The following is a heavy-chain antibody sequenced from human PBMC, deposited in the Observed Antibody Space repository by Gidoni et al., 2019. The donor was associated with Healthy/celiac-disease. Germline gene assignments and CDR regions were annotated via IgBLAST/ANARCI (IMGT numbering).Heavy chain of an antibody. CDR3: ARDVPLLAVAGTGRWFDP. CDR2: ISSSSSTI. D-gene: IGHD6-19*01. CDR1: GFTFSSDS. Sequence: EVQLVESGGGLVQPGGSLRLSCAASGFTFSSDSMNWVRQAPGKGLEWVSYISSSSSTIYYADSVKGRFTISRDNAKNSLYLQMNSLRAEDTAVYYCARDVPLLAVAGTGRWFDPWGQGTLVTVSS. J-gene: IGHJ5*02. V-gene: IGHV3-48*01.